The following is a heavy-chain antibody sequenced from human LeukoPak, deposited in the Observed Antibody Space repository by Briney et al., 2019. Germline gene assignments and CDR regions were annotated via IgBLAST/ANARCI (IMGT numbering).Heavy chain of an antibody. CDR2: ISGSGGST. J-gene: IGHJ4*02. CDR3: AKSQDTAMVTGCFDY. Sequence: GGSLRLSCAASGFTFSSYAMSWVRQAPGKGLGWVSAISGSGGSTYYADSVKGRFTISRDNSKNTLYLQMNSLRAEDTAVYYCAKSQDTAMVTGCFDYWGQGTLVTVSS. CDR1: GFTFSSYA. V-gene: IGHV3-23*01. D-gene: IGHD5-18*01.